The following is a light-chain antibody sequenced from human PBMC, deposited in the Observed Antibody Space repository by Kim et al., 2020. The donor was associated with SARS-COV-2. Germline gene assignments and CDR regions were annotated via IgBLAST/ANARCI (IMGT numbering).Light chain of an antibody. CDR1: SSNIGSNY. V-gene: IGLV1-47*02. J-gene: IGLJ1*01. CDR2: SNN. CDR3: AAWDDSLSGYV. Sequence: QPVLTQPPSASGTPGQRVTISCSGSSSNIGSNYVYWYQQLPGTAPKLLIYSNNQRPSGVPDRFSGSKSGTSDSLAISGLRSEDEADYYCAAWDDSLSGYVFGTGTKVTVL.